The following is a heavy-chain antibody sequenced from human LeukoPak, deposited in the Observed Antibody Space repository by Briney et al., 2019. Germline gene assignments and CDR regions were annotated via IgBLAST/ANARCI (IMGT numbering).Heavy chain of an antibody. CDR3: ARDGYRLSGYFYYMDV. J-gene: IGHJ6*03. Sequence: ASVKVSCKASGYTFASFGITWVRQAPGQGLEWMGWINTHNGDTNYAQKLQDRVTMTTDTSTSTAYMELRSLRSDDTAVYYCARDGYRLSGYFYYMDVWGKGTTVTVSS. V-gene: IGHV1-18*01. CDR1: GYTFASFG. CDR2: INTHNGDT. D-gene: IGHD2-2*03.